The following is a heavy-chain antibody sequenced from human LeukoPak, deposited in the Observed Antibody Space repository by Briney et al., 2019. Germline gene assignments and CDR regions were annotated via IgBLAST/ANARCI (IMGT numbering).Heavy chain of an antibody. Sequence: PGGSLRLSCTTSGFTFGDYAMSWVRQAPGEGLEWVGFIRSKAYGGTTEYAASVKGRFTISRDDSKSIAYLQMNSLKTEDTAVYYCSSKWELLYWGQGTLVTVSS. CDR2: IRSKAYGGTT. D-gene: IGHD1-26*01. CDR1: GFTFGDYA. J-gene: IGHJ4*02. CDR3: SSKWELLY. V-gene: IGHV3-49*04.